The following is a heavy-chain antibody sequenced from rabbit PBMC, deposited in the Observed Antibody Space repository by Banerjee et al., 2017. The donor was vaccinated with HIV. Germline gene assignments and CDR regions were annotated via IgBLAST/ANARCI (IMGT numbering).Heavy chain of an antibody. CDR3: ARDLAGVIGWNFGL. J-gene: IGHJ6*01. D-gene: IGHD4-1*01. CDR1: GFSFSNKYV. CDR2: IYTGTSGST. V-gene: IGHV1S45*01. Sequence: QEQLEESGGDLVKPEGSLTLTCKASGFSFSNKYVMCWVRQAPEKGLELIACIYTGTSGSTWYANWAKGRFTISKTSSTTVTLQMTSLTAADTATYLCARDLAGVIGWNFGLWGQGTLVTVS.